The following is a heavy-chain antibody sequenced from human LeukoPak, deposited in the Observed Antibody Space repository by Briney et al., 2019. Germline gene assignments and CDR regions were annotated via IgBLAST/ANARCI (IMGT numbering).Heavy chain of an antibody. V-gene: IGHV1-18*01. CDR3: ARVFIVVVTARSGSFDY. D-gene: IGHD2-21*02. Sequence: ASMKVSCKASGYTFTSYGISWVRQAPGQGLEWMGWISAYNGNTNYAQKLQGRVTMTTDTSTSTAYMELRSLRSDDTAVYYCARVFIVVVTARSGSFDYWGQGTLVTVSS. CDR2: ISAYNGNT. CDR1: GYTFTSYG. J-gene: IGHJ4*02.